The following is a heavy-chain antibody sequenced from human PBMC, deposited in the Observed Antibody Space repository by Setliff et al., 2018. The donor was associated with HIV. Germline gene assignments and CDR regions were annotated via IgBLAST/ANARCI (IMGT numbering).Heavy chain of an antibody. CDR2: ISGSGGST. D-gene: IGHD2-2*01. CDR1: GGSISSSSYY. CDR3: VKGGYCTSSGCSNLNWFDP. Sequence: ETLSLTCTVSGGSISSSSYYWGWIRQPPGKGLEWVSAISGSGGSTYYADSVRGRFTISRDNSKNTLSLQMNSPRPDDTALYYCVKGGYCTSSGCSNLNWFDPWGQGILVTVSS. V-gene: IGHV3-23*01. J-gene: IGHJ5*02.